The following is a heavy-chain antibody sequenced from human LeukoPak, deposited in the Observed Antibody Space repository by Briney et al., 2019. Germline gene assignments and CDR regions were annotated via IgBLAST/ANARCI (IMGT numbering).Heavy chain of an antibody. CDR3: ATSLGAVTNYFGY. CDR1: GFTFTRYS. CDR2: ISSSSSTI. Sequence: GGSLRLSCAASGFTFTRYSMNWVRQAPGKGLEWVSYISSSSSTIHYADSVKGRFTISRDNSKNTLYLQLNSLRADDTAAYYCATSLGAVTNYFGYWGQGTLVTVSS. J-gene: IGHJ4*02. D-gene: IGHD4-17*01. V-gene: IGHV3-48*01.